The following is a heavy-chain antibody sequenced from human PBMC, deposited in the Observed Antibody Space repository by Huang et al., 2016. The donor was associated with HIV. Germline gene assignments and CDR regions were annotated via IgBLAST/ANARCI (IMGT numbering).Heavy chain of an antibody. CDR2: INTNTWNP. CDR3: LIILVRGLIDAVDY. D-gene: IGHD3-10*01. CDR1: GYPFTSHT. J-gene: IGHJ4*02. V-gene: IGHV7-4-1*02. Sequence: QVQLVQSGSELKKPGASVKVSCKASGYPFTSHTINWVRQAPGQGLEWMGWINTNTWNPTYAPGLTGRIFFSLDTSVSTAYLQISSLKAEDTAVYYCLIILVRGLIDAVDYWGQGTLVTVSS.